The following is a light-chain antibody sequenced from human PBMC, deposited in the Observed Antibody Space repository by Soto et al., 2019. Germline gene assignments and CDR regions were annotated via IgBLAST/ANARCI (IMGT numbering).Light chain of an antibody. Sequence: SYVLTQPPSVSVAPGQTARITCGGNNIGSQSVHWYQQRPGQAPVLVVFDDSDRPSGIPERFSGSNSGNTATLTISTVEAGDEADYYCQVWDGSSDPVVFGGGTKLTVL. CDR3: QVWDGSSDPVV. J-gene: IGLJ2*01. CDR1: NIGSQS. V-gene: IGLV3-21*02. CDR2: DDS.